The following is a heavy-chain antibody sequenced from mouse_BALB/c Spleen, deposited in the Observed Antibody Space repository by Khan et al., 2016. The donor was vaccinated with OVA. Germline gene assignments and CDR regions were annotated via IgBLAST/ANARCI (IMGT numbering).Heavy chain of an antibody. D-gene: IGHD1-1*01. J-gene: IGHJ3*01. V-gene: IGHV5-6*01. CDR1: GFTFSTYG. Sequence: EVHLVESGGDFVRPGGSLKLSCAASGFTFSTYGMSWVRPTPDKRLEWVATINTGGAYTYYPDSVKGRFTISRDNAKNTLYLQLSSLKSEDTAIXYGARLAYYYNSEGFAYWGQGTLVTVSA. CDR2: INTGGAYT. CDR3: ARLAYYYNSEGFAY.